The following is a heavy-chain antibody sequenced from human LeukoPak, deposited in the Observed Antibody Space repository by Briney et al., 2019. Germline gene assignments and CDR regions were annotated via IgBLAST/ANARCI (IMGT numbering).Heavy chain of an antibody. CDR3: ARDTVTTFRFRDYQHYGMDV. CDR1: GFTFSSFA. D-gene: IGHD4-17*01. V-gene: IGHV3-33*01. J-gene: IGHJ6*02. Sequence: GGSLRLSCAAPGFTFSSFAMHWVRQAPGKGLEWVADIWYNGSNKYYAESVKGRFTISRDNSKNTLYLQMNSLRAEDTAVYYCARDTVTTFRFRDYQHYGMDVWGQGTTVTVSS. CDR2: IWYNGSNK.